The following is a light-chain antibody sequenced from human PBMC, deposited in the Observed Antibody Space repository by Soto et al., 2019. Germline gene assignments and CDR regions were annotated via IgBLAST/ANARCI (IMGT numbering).Light chain of an antibody. Sequence: IVLAHSTGTLCLSRGERATLCCRASQSVSNNYLAWYQQKPGQAPRLLIYGASNRATGIPDRFSGSGSGTDFTLTISSLQPEDFAVYYCQPDRRSGTFGQGTQVDIK. CDR2: GAS. V-gene: IGKV3-20*01. CDR3: QPDRRSGT. CDR1: QSVSNNY. J-gene: IGKJ1*01.